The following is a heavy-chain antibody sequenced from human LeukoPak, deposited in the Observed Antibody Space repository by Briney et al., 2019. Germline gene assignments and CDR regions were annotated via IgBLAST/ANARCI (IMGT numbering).Heavy chain of an antibody. Sequence: GSLRLSCAASGFTFSSYWMSWIRQPPGKGLEWIGETNHSGSTNYNPSLKSRVTISVDTSKNQFSLKLSSVTAADTAVYYCARVIYYDSRMDDIWGQGTMVTVSS. J-gene: IGHJ3*02. D-gene: IGHD3-22*01. CDR1: GFTFSSYW. V-gene: IGHV4-34*01. CDR3: ARVIYYDSRMDDI. CDR2: TNHSGST.